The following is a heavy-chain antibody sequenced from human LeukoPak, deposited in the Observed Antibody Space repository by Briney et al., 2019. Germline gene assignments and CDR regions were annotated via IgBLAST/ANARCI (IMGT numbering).Heavy chain of an antibody. CDR2: ISWNSGSI. Sequence: GRSLSLSGATSGFTFVDYAMHWVRQAPGKGLEWVSGISWNSGSIGYADSVKGRFTISRDNAKNSLYLQMNSLRAEDTALYYCAKEKVAVAGHYDAFDIWGQGTMVTVSS. CDR1: GFTFVDYA. D-gene: IGHD6-19*01. CDR3: AKEKVAVAGHYDAFDI. J-gene: IGHJ3*02. V-gene: IGHV3-9*01.